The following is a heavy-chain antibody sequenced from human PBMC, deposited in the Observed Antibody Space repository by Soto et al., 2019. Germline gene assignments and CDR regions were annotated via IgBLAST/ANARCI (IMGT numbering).Heavy chain of an antibody. CDR1: GFTFSSYG. CDR3: AREAVNYYGMDV. D-gene: IGHD3-22*01. CDR2: IWYDGSNK. J-gene: IGHJ6*02. Sequence: QVQLVESGGGVVQPGRSLRLSCAASGFTFSSYGMHWVRQAPGKGLEWVAVIWYDGSNKYYADSVKGRFTISRDNSKNTLYLQMNSLRDEDTAVEYCAREAVNYYGMDVWGQGTTVTVSS. V-gene: IGHV3-33*01.